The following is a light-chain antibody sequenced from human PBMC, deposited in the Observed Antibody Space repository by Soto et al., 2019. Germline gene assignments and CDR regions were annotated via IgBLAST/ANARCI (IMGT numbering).Light chain of an antibody. J-gene: IGKJ1*01. CDR2: DAS. Sequence: IHMTQAPSTLSASFGDIVAITCRASQSISYWLAWYQQKPGKAPKLLISDASRLESGVPSRFSGSGSGTEFTLTISSLQPDDLATYYCQQYHNYWTFGQGTKVDIK. CDR1: QSISYW. CDR3: QQYHNYWT. V-gene: IGKV1-5*01.